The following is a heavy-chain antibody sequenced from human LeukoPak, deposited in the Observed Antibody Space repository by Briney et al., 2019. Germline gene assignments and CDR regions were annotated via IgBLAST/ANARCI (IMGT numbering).Heavy chain of an antibody. J-gene: IGHJ6*02. CDR2: IWYDGSNK. CDR3: ARGGDGYNYYYYYGMDV. V-gene: IGHV3-33*01. D-gene: IGHD5-24*01. Sequence: GRSLRLSCAASGFTFSSYGMHWVRQAPGKGLEWVAVIWYDGSNKYYADSVKGRFTIPRDNSKNTLYLQMNSLRAEDTAVYYCARGGDGYNYYYYYGMDVWGQGTTVTVSS. CDR1: GFTFSSYG.